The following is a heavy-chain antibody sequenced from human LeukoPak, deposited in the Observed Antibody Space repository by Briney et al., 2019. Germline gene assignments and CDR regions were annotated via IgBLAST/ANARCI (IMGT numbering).Heavy chain of an antibody. CDR2: ISGSGSNI. Sequence: GGSLRLSCAASGFTFSSYAVSWVRQAPGKGLEWVSTISGSGSNIYYADSVKGRFTISRDTSKNTVYLQMNSLRAEDMAVYYCAKDRYSSNWLGAFDYWGQGTLVTVSS. CDR1: GFTFSSYA. CDR3: AKDRYSSNWLGAFDY. J-gene: IGHJ4*02. D-gene: IGHD6-13*01. V-gene: IGHV3-23*01.